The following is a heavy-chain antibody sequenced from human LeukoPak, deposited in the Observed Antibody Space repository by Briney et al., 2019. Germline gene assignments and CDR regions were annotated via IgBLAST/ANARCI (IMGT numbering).Heavy chain of an antibody. Sequence: SETLSLTCTVSSASISSSPYYWGWIRQSPGKGLEWIGSISYSGTTYYNPSLKSRVTISVDTSKNHFSLKLSSVTAADTAVYYCAGVAVGWFDPWGQGTLVTVSS. D-gene: IGHD6-19*01. CDR3: AGVAVGWFDP. CDR1: SASISSSPYY. CDR2: ISYSGTT. V-gene: IGHV4-39*02. J-gene: IGHJ5*02.